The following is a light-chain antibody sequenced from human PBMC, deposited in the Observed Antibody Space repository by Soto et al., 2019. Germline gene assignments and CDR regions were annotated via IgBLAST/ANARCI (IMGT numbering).Light chain of an antibody. CDR2: GAS. Sequence: EIVLTQSPGTLSLSPGERATLSCRASQSVSSNYLAWYQQKPGQAPRLLIYGASSRATGIPDRFSGSGFGTDFSLTITSLQPEDFATYYCQQSFSTPYIFGQGTKLEIK. J-gene: IGKJ2*01. CDR3: QQSFSTPYI. CDR1: QSVSSNY. V-gene: IGKV3-20*01.